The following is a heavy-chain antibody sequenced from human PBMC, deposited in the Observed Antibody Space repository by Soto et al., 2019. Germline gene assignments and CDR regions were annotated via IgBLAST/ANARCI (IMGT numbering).Heavy chain of an antibody. CDR2: VNPILSMS. J-gene: IGHJ4*02. D-gene: IGHD3-10*01. CDR3: ATSYGSGYLAFDY. V-gene: IGHV1-69*04. Sequence: QVQLVQSGAEVKRPGSSVKVSCKASADTFSFSSINWVRQAPGLGLEWMGRVNPILSMSNYAQRFQGRVTMTADKSTSTAYMELSGLRSEDTAMYYCATSYGSGYLAFDYWGQGALVTVS. CDR1: ADTFSFSS.